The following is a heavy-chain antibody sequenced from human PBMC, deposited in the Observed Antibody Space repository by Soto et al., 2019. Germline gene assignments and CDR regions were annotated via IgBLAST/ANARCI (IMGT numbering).Heavy chain of an antibody. D-gene: IGHD2-2*02. J-gene: IGHJ6*02. CDR3: ARIQCAYCSSTSCYTCGPPPNYYYYYGMDV. Sequence: SVKVSCKASGGTFSSYAISWVRQAPGQGLEWMGGIIPIFGTANYAQKFQGRVTITADESTSTAYMELSSLRSEDTAVYYCARIQCAYCSSTSCYTCGPPPNYYYYYGMDVWGQGTTVTVSS. CDR1: GGTFSSYA. CDR2: IIPIFGTA. V-gene: IGHV1-69*13.